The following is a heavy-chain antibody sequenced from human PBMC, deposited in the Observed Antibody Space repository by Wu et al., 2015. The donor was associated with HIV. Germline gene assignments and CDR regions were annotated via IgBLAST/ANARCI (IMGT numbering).Heavy chain of an antibody. V-gene: IGHV1-2*02. CDR1: GYSFTDYY. D-gene: IGHD6-6*01. CDR3: ARLGYSSSSVEYYYYMDV. Sequence: QVQLVQSGAEVKKPGASMKVSCKASGYSFTDYYIYWVRQAPGQGLEWMGWINTNSGVTKYAQKFQGRVTMTRDTSISTVHMELTRLRPDDTGVYYCARLGYSSSSVEYYYYMDVWGKGTTVTVSS. CDR2: INTNSGVT. J-gene: IGHJ6*03.